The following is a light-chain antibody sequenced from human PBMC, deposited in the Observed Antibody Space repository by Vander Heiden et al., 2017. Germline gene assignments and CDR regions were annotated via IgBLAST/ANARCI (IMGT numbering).Light chain of an antibody. J-gene: IGLJ1*01. CDR3: QVWDRLTDQYV. V-gene: IGLV3-21*03. CDR2: EDS. Sequence: SHVLTQPLSVSLAPGKTARITCGGSNIGSKSVHWYQVKPGQAPVLVVYEDSDRPSGIPERFSGSNSGDTATLTINRVEAGDEADYYCQVWDRLTDQYVFGSGTEVTVL. CDR1: NIGSKS.